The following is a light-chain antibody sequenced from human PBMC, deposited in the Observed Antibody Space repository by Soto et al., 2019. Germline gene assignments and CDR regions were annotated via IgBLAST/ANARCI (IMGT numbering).Light chain of an antibody. J-gene: IGKJ1*01. Sequence: DIQMTQPPSTLSASVGDTVTITCRASQSITTWLAWYQQRPGKAPKLLIYDVSSLQSGVPSRFSGSGSGTEFTLTISSLQPDDFATYYCQHYKMYSPWTFGQGTKVDI. CDR3: QHYKMYSPWT. CDR2: DVS. V-gene: IGKV1-5*01. CDR1: QSITTW.